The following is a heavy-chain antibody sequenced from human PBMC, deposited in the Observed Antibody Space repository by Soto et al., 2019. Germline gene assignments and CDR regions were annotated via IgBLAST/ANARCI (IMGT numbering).Heavy chain of an antibody. V-gene: IGHV3-21*01. D-gene: IGHD3-10*01. CDR3: AGFGEFYYYYYMDV. CDR1: GFTFSSYS. CDR2: ISSSSSYI. Sequence: PGGSLRLSCAASGFTFSSYSMNWVRQAPGKGLEWVSSISSSSSYIYYADSVKGRFTISRDNAKNSLYLQMNSLRAEDTAVYYCAGFGEFYYYYYMDVWGKGTTVTVSS. J-gene: IGHJ6*03.